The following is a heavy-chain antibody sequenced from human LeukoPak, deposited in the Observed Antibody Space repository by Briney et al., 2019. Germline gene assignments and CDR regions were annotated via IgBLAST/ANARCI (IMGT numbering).Heavy chain of an antibody. CDR2: MYYSGST. CDR1: GGSISSYY. D-gene: IGHD5-18*01. CDR3: ARGINGYLHHDY. Sequence: SETLSPTCTVSGGSISSYYWSWIRQPPGKGLECIGYMYYSGSTNYNPSLKSRVTISVDTSKNQFSLKLSSVTAADTAVYYCARGINGYLHHDYWGQGTLVTVSS. V-gene: IGHV4-59*01. J-gene: IGHJ4*02.